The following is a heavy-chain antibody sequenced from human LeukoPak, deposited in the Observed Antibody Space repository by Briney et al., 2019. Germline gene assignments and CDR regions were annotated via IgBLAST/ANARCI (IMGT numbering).Heavy chain of an antibody. CDR1: GFTSADYA. D-gene: IGHD5-12*01. V-gene: IGHV3-9*02. CDR2: ISCNSGSI. Sequence: SLSLSCAASGFTSADYAMHGVRQAPGKGLEWGSGISCNSGSIGYADSVKGGFTISRDNAKNSLYLQMNILRAEDTPFYNGGNGVLSGYKLGHWFDHWGQGTLVTVSS. CDR3: GNGVLSGYKLGHWFDH. J-gene: IGHJ5*02.